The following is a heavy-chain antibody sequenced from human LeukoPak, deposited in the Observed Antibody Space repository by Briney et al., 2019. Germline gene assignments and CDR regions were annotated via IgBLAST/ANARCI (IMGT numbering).Heavy chain of an antibody. D-gene: IGHD3-10*01. CDR1: GFTFSSYW. CDR3: ARDVYGSGSYYLDV. V-gene: IGHV3-7*01. J-gene: IGHJ6*03. Sequence: GGSLRLSCAASGFTFSSYWMSWVRQAPGKGLEWVANIKQDGSEKYYVDSVKGRFTISRDNAKNSLYLQMNSLRAEDTAVYYCARDVYGSGSYYLDVWGKGTTVTISS. CDR2: IKQDGSEK.